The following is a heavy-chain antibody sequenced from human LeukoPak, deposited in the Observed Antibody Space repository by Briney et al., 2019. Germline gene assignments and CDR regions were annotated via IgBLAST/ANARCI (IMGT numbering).Heavy chain of an antibody. J-gene: IGHJ4*02. CDR3: ARRAVEMATSCFDY. D-gene: IGHD5-24*01. CDR2: IYYSGST. V-gene: IGHV4-59*01. Sequence: NPSETLSLTCTVSGGSISSYYWSWIRQPPGKGLEWIGYIYYSGSTNYNPSLKSRVTISVDTSKNQFSLKLSSVIAADTAVYYCARRAVEMATSCFDYWGQGTLVTVSS. CDR1: GGSISSYY.